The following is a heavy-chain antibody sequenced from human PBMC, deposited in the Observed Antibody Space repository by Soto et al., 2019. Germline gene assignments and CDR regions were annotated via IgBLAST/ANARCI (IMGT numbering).Heavy chain of an antibody. Sequence: GASAKVSCKASGYTFKSYDVMWVRKAPGQGLEWMGWISGHNGKADYAENFQDRVIMTTDTSTATASMDLRGLRSDDTAVYYCARKGYIGNFAMDVWGQGTTVTVSS. V-gene: IGHV1-18*04. CDR1: GYTFKSYD. CDR2: ISGHNGKA. J-gene: IGHJ6*02. CDR3: ARKGYIGNFAMDV. D-gene: IGHD5-12*01.